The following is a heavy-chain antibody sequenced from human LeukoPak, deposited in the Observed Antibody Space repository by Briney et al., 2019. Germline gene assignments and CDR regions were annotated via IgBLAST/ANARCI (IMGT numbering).Heavy chain of an antibody. D-gene: IGHD6-19*01. CDR2: IRYDGSNK. Sequence: GGSLRLPCAASGFTFSSYGMHWVRQAPGKGLEWVAFIRYDGSNKYYADSVKGRFTISRDNSKNTLYLQMNSLRAEDTAVYYCAKVAHSSGWHPYFLDYWGQGTLVTVSS. V-gene: IGHV3-30*02. CDR1: GFTFSSYG. CDR3: AKVAHSSGWHPYFLDY. J-gene: IGHJ4*02.